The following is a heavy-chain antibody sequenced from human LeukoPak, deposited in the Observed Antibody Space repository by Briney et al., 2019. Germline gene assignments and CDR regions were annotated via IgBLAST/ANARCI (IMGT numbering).Heavy chain of an antibody. V-gene: IGHV3-49*04. D-gene: IGHD6-19*01. J-gene: IGHJ4*02. Sequence: GGSLRLSCTAFGLTFGDYGIIWVRQAPGKGLEWVGFIRSKAYGATPEYAASVKGRFTISRDDSQSIAYLQMDSLKSEDTALYYCSRGSHTRGWSDFGFWGQGTLVIVSS. CDR1: GLTFGDYG. CDR3: SRGSHTRGWSDFGF. CDR2: IRSKAYGATP.